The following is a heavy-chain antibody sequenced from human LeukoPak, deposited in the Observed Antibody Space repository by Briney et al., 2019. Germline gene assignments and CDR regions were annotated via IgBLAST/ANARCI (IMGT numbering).Heavy chain of an antibody. Sequence: PSETLSLTCTVSGGSISRYYWSWLRQPPGKGLVWLGYTHYSGSTNYNPSLKSRFTMSVETSKNQFSLKVTSVTAADTAVYYCARTRNEGYKDYGGQGTLVTVSS. CDR2: THYSGST. CDR1: GGSISRYY. CDR3: ARTRNEGYKDY. D-gene: IGHD5-24*01. J-gene: IGHJ4*02. V-gene: IGHV4-59*08.